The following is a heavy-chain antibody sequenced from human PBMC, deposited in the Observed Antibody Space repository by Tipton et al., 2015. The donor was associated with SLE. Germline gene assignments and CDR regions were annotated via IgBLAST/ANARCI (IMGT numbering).Heavy chain of an antibody. CDR2: IYYSGST. V-gene: IGHV4-38-2*02. Sequence: TLSLTCTVSGYSISSGYYWGWIRQPPGKGLEWIGSIYYSGSTYYNPSLKSRVTISVDTSKNQFSLKLSSVTAADTAVYYCARETRVDATFSKYNRFDPWGQGTLVTVSS. CDR1: GYSISSGYY. D-gene: IGHD1-26*01. CDR3: ARETRVDATFSKYNRFDP. J-gene: IGHJ5*02.